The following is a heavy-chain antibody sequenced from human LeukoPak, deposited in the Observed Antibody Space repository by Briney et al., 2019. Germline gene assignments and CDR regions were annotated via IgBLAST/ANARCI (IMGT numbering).Heavy chain of an antibody. CDR3: ARVRWSSAFDY. J-gene: IGHJ4*02. CDR2: ITSNGGST. CDR1: GFSFSTYA. V-gene: IGHV3-64*01. Sequence: GGSLRLSCAASGFSFSTYAMHWVRQAPGKGLEYVAAITSNGGSTYYASSVKGRLTISRDNSKNTLYLQMGSLRAEDMAVYYCARVRWSSAFDYWGQGTLVTVSS. D-gene: IGHD1-26*01.